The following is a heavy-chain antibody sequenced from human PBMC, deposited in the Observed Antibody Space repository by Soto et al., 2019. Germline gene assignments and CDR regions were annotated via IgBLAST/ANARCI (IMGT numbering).Heavy chain of an antibody. J-gene: IGHJ5*02. D-gene: IGHD3-22*01. CDR3: ARGGSSDSSNYLNWFDP. Sequence: SLKISCKGSGYTFTRHWITWVRQMPGKGLEWMGIVYPGDSDTTYSPSFQGQVTISVDKSINTAYLQWSTLTASDTAMYYCARGGSSDSSNYLNWFDPWGQGTLVTVSS. CDR1: GYTFTRHW. V-gene: IGHV5-51*01. CDR2: VYPGDSDT.